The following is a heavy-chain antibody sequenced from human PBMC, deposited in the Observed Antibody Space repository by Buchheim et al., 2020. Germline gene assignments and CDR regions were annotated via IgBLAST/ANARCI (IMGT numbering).Heavy chain of an antibody. CDR2: ISYDGSNK. J-gene: IGHJ5*02. CDR3: AKDLRYRSTSAP. D-gene: IGHD2-2*01. V-gene: IGHV3-30*18. CDR1: GFTFSSYG. Sequence: QMQLVESGGGVVQPGRSLRLSCAASGFTFSSYGMHWVRQAPGKGLEWVAVISYDGSNKYYADSVKGRFTISRDNSKNTLYLQMNSLRAEDTAVYYCAKDLRYRSTSAPWGQGTL.